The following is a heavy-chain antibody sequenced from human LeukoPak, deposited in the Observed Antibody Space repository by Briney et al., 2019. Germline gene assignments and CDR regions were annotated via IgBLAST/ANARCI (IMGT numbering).Heavy chain of an antibody. CDR3: ARTGSSWSVDY. CDR1: GFTFSSYW. V-gene: IGHV3-7*03. Sequence: ESGGSLRLSCAASGFTFSSYWMNWARQAPGKGLEWVASINHNGNVNYYVDSVKGRFTISRDNAKNSLYLQMSNLRAEDTAVYFCARTGSSWSVDYWGQGTLVTVSS. CDR2: INHNGNVN. D-gene: IGHD6-13*01. J-gene: IGHJ4*02.